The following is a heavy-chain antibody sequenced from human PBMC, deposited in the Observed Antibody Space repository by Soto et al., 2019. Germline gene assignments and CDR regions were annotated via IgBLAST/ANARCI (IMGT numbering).Heavy chain of an antibody. CDR1: GYTFTGYY. CDR2: INPNSGGT. CDR3: ARAPHCGGDCYNDAFDI. D-gene: IGHD2-21*02. Sequence: TSVKVSCKASGYTFTGYYMHWVRQAPGQGLEWMGWINPNSGGTNYAQKFQGWVTMTRDTSIITAYMELSRLRSDDTAVYYCARAPHCGGDCYNDAFDIWGQGTMVTVS. V-gene: IGHV1-2*04. J-gene: IGHJ3*02.